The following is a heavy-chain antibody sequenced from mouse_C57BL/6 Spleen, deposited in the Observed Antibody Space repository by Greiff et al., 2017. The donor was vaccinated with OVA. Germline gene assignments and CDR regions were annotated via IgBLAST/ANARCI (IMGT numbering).Heavy chain of an antibody. CDR2: IYPGDGDT. V-gene: IGHV1-80*01. CDR3: ARRFTTYAMDY. D-gene: IGHD1-1*01. Sequence: QVHVKQSGAELVKPGASVKISCKASGYAFSSYWMNWVKQRPGKGLEWIGQIYPGDGDTNYNGKFKGKATLTADKSSSTAYMQLSSLTSEDSAVYFCARRFTTYAMDYWGQGTSVTVSS. CDR1: GYAFSSYW. J-gene: IGHJ4*01.